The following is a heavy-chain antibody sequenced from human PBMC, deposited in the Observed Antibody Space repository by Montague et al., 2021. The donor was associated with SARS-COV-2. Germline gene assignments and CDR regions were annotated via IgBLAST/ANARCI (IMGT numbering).Heavy chain of an antibody. J-gene: IGHJ3*01. CDR2: ICGSGSN. Sequence: SETLSLTCTVSGGSISSRSYYWVWLRQRPGVGLVWNGSICGSGSNYYNPSRKSRVTISVDTSKNQFSLKLISVTAADTAVYYCARLRGDYGGTYGAFDVWGQGTMVTVSS. CDR3: ARLRGDYGGTYGAFDV. CDR1: GGSISSRSYY. D-gene: IGHD4-17*01. V-gene: IGHV4-39*01.